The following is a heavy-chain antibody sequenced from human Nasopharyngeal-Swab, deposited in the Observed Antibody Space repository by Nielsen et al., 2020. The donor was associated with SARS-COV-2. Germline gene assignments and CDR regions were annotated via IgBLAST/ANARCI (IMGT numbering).Heavy chain of an antibody. V-gene: IGHV4-34*01. J-gene: IGHJ6*02. D-gene: IGHD2-2*01. CDR3: ARDRGLGPAARSYYGMDV. CDR1: GGSFSGYY. CDR2: INHSGST. Sequence: SQTLSLTCAVYGGSFSGYYCSWIRQPPGKGLEWIGEINHSGSTNYNPSLKSRVTISVDTSKNQFSLKLSSVTAADTAVYYCARDRGLGPAARSYYGMDVWGQGTTVTVSS.